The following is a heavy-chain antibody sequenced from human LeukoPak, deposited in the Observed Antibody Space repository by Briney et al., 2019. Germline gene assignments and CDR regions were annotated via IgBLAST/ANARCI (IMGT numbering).Heavy chain of an antibody. J-gene: IGHJ4*02. D-gene: IGHD3-10*01. CDR3: AKDGGSYSADY. Sequence: ASVKVSCKASGYTFITYKMHWVRQAPGQGLEWVGIINPSDGDRRNAQKFQGRVTMTRDMSTSTVYMELSSLRSKDTAVYYCAKDGGSYSADYWGQGTLVTVSS. V-gene: IGHV1-46*01. CDR1: GYTFITYK. CDR2: INPSDGDR.